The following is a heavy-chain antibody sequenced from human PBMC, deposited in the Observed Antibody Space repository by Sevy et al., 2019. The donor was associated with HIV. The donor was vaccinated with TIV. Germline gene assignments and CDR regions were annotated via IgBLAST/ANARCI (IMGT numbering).Heavy chain of an antibody. V-gene: IGHV1-24*01. CDR1: GYTLTEFS. D-gene: IGHD3-9*01. J-gene: IGHJ4*02. Sequence: KISCKVSGYTLTEFSIHWVRQPPGKGLEWMGGFDPGDGDAETPYAQKFRDRLTMTADTSTDTVYMELSSLRSEDTAVYYCATDTTGYHSTLDYWGQGTLVTVSS. CDR3: ATDTTGYHSTLDY. CDR2: FDPGDGDAET.